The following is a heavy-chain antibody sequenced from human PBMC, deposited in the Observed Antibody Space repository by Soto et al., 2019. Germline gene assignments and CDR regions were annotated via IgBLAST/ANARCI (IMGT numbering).Heavy chain of an antibody. J-gene: IGHJ5*01. V-gene: IGHV3-23*01. Sequence: PGLYLRLSCAAARFTFNSFAMNCVRQVPGKGLEWVSTISGGGENTYYTGSVKGRFTISRDNSENALYLQMNNLRAEDTAIYYCVKDFSRLDSWGQGTLVTVSS. CDR2: ISGGGENT. CDR3: VKDFSRLDS. D-gene: IGHD3-3*01. CDR1: RFTFNSFA.